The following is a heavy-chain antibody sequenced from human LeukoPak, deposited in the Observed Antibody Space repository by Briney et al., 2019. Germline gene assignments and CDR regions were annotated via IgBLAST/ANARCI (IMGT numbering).Heavy chain of an antibody. J-gene: IGHJ3*02. Sequence: PSETLSLTCAVYGGPFSGYYWSWIRQPPGKGLEWIGEINHSGSTNYNPSLKSRVTISVDTSKNQFSLKLSSVTAADTAVYYCARDRGIAAVGDDAYDIWDQGTMVTVSS. CDR2: INHSGST. V-gene: IGHV4-34*01. CDR1: GGPFSGYY. D-gene: IGHD6-13*01. CDR3: ARDRGIAAVGDDAYDI.